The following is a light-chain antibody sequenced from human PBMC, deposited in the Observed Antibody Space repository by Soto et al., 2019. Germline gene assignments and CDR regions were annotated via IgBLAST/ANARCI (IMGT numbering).Light chain of an antibody. CDR1: RNVRAS. CDR3: QRRANWPRT. CDR2: DAS. Sequence: PGERATLSCRASRNVRASLFWYQQKPGQPPRLLIYDASDRAPGIPARFSGSGSATDFTLTISSLEPEDFAVYYCQRRANWPRTFGQGTKVDIK. J-gene: IGKJ1*01. V-gene: IGKV3-11*01.